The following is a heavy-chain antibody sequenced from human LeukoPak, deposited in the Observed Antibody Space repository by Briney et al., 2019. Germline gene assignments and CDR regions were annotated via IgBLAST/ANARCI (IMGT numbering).Heavy chain of an antibody. J-gene: IGHJ3*02. CDR3: ARVRLGWTFNRDAFDI. Sequence: GASVKVSCKSSGYTFTSYGISWVRQAPGQGLEGMGWISAYNGNTNYTQKLQGRVTMTKDTSRSQAYMELRRLRSDDTAVYYCARVRLGWTFNRDAFDIWGQGTMVSVSS. D-gene: IGHD6-19*01. CDR2: ISAYNGNT. CDR1: GYTFTSYG. V-gene: IGHV1-18*01.